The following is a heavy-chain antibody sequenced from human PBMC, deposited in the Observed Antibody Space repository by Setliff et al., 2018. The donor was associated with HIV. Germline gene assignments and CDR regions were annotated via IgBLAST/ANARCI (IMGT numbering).Heavy chain of an antibody. CDR1: GGSISSGGYY. Sequence: PSETLSLTCTVSGGSISSGGYYWSWIRQHPGMGLEWIGFIFSSGSTKYNPSLQSRVTMSIDTSKDQFSLKLRSVTAADTAVYYCARQTWEYYDTLTGYYRSPKNFDAWGQGTLVTVSS. CDR3: ARQTWEYYDTLTGYYRSPKNFDA. CDR2: IFSSGST. J-gene: IGHJ4*02. V-gene: IGHV4-61*08. D-gene: IGHD3-9*01.